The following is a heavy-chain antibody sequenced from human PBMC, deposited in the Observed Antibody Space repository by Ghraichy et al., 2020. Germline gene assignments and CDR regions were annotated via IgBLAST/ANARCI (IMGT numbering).Heavy chain of an antibody. D-gene: IGHD3-10*01. V-gene: IGHV4-61*02. Sequence: SETLSLTCTVSGGSISSGSYYWSWIRQPAGKGLEWIGRIYTSGSTNYNPSLKSRVTISVDTSKNQFSLKLSSVTAADTAVYYCARDWFGELSHKNHWFDPWGQGTLVTVSS. CDR2: IYTSGST. CDR1: GGSISSGSYY. J-gene: IGHJ5*02. CDR3: ARDWFGELSHKNHWFDP.